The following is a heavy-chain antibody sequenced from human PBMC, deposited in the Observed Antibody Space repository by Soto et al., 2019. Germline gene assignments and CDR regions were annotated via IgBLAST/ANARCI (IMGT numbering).Heavy chain of an antibody. Sequence: EVQLVESGGGLVQPGGSLRLSCAASGFTFSSYWMHWVRQAPGKGLVWVSRINSDGSSTSYADSVKGRFTISRDNAKNTLYLQMNSLRAEDTAVYYCARDQGGVTIFGVVIFNWFDPWGQGTLVTVSS. CDR1: GFTFSSYW. CDR2: INSDGSST. D-gene: IGHD3-3*01. CDR3: ARDQGGVTIFGVVIFNWFDP. V-gene: IGHV3-74*01. J-gene: IGHJ5*02.